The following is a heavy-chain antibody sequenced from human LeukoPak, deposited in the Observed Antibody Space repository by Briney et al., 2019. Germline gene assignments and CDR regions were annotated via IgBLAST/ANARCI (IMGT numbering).Heavy chain of an antibody. CDR1: GFIFSNYA. D-gene: IGHD4-11*01. Sequence: GGSLRLSCVASGFIFSNYAMYWVRQAPGKGLEWVAVMSYDGTNEYYADSVKGRFTIFRDSSETTLSLQMNSLRTEDTAVYYCARGPPTTVTTNYLNYRGQGTLVTVSS. CDR3: ARGPPTTVTTNYLNY. J-gene: IGHJ4*02. V-gene: IGHV3-30-3*01. CDR2: MSYDGTNE.